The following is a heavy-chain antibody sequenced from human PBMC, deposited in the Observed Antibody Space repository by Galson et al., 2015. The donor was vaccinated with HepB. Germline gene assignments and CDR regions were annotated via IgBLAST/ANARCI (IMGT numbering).Heavy chain of an antibody. D-gene: IGHD3-10*01. CDR1: GYTFTSYD. V-gene: IGHV1-8*01. CDR3: ARVGRRGEGYWFDP. J-gene: IGHJ5*02. Sequence: SVKVSCKASGYTFTSYDINWVRQATGQGLEWMGWKNPNSGNTGYAQKFQGRVTMTRNTSISTAYMELSSLRSEDTAVYYCARVGRRGEGYWFDPWGQGTLVTVSS. CDR2: KNPNSGNT.